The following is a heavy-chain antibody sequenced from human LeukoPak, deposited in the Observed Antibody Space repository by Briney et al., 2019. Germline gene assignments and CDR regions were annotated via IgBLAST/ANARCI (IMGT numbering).Heavy chain of an antibody. CDR2: ISAYNGNT. Sequence: ASVKVSCKASGYTFTSYGISWVRQAPGQGLEWMGWISAYNGNTNYAQKLQGRVTMTTDTSTSTAYMELRSLRSDDTAVYYCARVVGATGSTYNWFDPWGQGTLVTVSS. CDR1: GYTFTSYG. V-gene: IGHV1-18*01. D-gene: IGHD1-26*01. J-gene: IGHJ5*02. CDR3: ARVVGATGSTYNWFDP.